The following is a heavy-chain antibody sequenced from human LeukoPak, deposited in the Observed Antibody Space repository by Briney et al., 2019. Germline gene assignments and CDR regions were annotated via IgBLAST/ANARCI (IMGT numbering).Heavy chain of an antibody. J-gene: IGHJ4*02. CDR1: GYTFTSYD. CDR2: MSPNSGDT. V-gene: IGHV1-8*01. Sequence: ASVKVSCKASGYTFTSYDFNWVRQATGQRPEWMGWMSPNSGDTGYAQKFQDRVTMTRNTSISTAYMELSSLRSDDTAVYYCARGPPNWGYDYWGPGTMVTVSS. D-gene: IGHD7-27*01. CDR3: ARGPPNWGYDY.